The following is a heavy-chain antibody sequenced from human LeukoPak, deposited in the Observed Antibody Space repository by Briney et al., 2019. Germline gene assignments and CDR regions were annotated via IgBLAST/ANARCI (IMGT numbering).Heavy chain of an antibody. J-gene: IGHJ4*02. CDR3: ASGTIPYYFDY. Sequence: GASVKVSCKASGYTFTSYYMHWVRQAPGQGLEWTGIINPSGKSTYYAQKFQGRVTMTRDTSTSTVCMELSSLRSEDTALYYCASGTIPYYFDYWGQGTLVTVSS. CDR2: INPSGKST. V-gene: IGHV1-46*01. CDR1: GYTFTSYY. D-gene: IGHD5-24*01.